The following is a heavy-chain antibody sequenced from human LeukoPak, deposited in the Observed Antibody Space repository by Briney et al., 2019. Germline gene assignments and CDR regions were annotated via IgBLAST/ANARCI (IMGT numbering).Heavy chain of an antibody. J-gene: IGHJ4*02. V-gene: IGHV4-59*12. CDR3: ARVRTHGDLIYYFDY. D-gene: IGHD4-17*01. CDR1: GGSISSYY. Sequence: PSETLSLTCTVSGGSISSYYWSWIRQPPGKGLEWFGYIYHSGSTYYNPSLKSRVTISVDRSKNQFSLKLSSVTAADTAVYYCARVRTHGDLIYYFDYWGQGTLVTVSS. CDR2: IYHSGST.